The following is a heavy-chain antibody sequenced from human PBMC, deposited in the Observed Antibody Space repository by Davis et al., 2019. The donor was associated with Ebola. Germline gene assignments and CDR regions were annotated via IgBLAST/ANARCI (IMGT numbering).Heavy chain of an antibody. CDR3: ARAGGGGRLYVYYYGMDV. J-gene: IGHJ6*02. CDR1: GFTFSSYE. D-gene: IGHD2-15*01. V-gene: IGHV3-48*03. Sequence: PGGSLRLSCAASGFTFSSYEMNWVRQAPGKGLEWVSYISSSGSTIYYADSVKGRFTISRDNAKNSLYLQMNSLRAEDTAVYYCARAGGGGRLYVYYYGMDVWGQGTTVTVSS. CDR2: ISSSGSTI.